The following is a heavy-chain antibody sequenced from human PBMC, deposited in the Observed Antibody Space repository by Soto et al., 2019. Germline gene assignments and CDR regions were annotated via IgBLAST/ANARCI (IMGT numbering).Heavy chain of an antibody. CDR2: IYYSGRT. Sequence: PSETLSLTCTVSGGSISSGGYYWSWIRQHPGKGLEWIGYIYYSGRTYYNPSLKSRVTISVDTSKNQFSLKLSSVTAADTAVYYCARKSRYSYGYNYFDYWGQGTLVTGSS. CDR1: GGSISSGGYY. D-gene: IGHD5-18*01. CDR3: ARKSRYSYGYNYFDY. J-gene: IGHJ4*02. V-gene: IGHV4-31*03.